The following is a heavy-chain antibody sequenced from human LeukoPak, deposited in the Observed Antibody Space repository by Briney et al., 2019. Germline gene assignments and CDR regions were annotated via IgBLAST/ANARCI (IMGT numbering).Heavy chain of an antibody. V-gene: IGHV4-4*07. D-gene: IGHD2-15*01. CDR3: ARAATPDIVVVVAATLFDY. Sequence: SETLSLTCTVSGGSTSSYYWSWIRQPAGKGLEWIGRIYTSGSTNYNPSLKSRVTMSVDTSKNQFSLKLSSVTAADTAVYYCARAATPDIVVVVAATLFDYWGQGTLVAVSS. J-gene: IGHJ4*02. CDR2: IYTSGST. CDR1: GGSTSSYY.